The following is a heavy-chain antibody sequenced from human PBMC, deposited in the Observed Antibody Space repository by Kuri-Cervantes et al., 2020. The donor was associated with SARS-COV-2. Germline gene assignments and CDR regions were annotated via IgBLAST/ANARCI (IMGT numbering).Heavy chain of an antibody. Sequence: GSLRLSCAVYGGSFSGYYWSWIRQPPGKGLEWIGEINHSGSTDYNPSLKSRVTISVDTSKNQFSLKLSSVTAADTAVYYCARDRYSSSLFYYYMDVWGKGTTVTVSS. CDR1: GGSFSGYY. V-gene: IGHV4-34*01. CDR3: ARDRYSSSLFYYYMDV. CDR2: INHSGST. J-gene: IGHJ6*03. D-gene: IGHD6-6*01.